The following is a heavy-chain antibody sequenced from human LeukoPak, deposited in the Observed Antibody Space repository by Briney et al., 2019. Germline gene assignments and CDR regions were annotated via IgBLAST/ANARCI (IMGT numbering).Heavy chain of an antibody. CDR3: AREEAAPFDY. CDR1: GFTFTNYA. CDR2: ISYDGSNK. V-gene: IGHV3-30-3*01. Sequence: PGGSLRLSCAASGFTFTNYAMHWVRQPPRKGLEWLAVISYDGSNKYYADSVKGRFTISRDNSKNTLYLRMDSLSVEDTAVYYCAREEAAPFDYWGQGTLLTVSS. D-gene: IGHD6-13*01. J-gene: IGHJ4*02.